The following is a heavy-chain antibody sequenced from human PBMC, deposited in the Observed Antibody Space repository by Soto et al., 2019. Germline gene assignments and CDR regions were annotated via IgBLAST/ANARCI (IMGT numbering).Heavy chain of an antibody. CDR1: GYIFTTYS. V-gene: IGHV1-18*04. CDR3: ARSPPVYYETTGYRNYFYYQGMDV. J-gene: IGHJ6*02. Sequence: ASVKVSCKASGYIFTTYSISWVRQAPGQGLEWMGWISASNGDTNFAQKFQDRATLTTDTSTNTVYMDLRNLRSDDTAVYFCARSPPVYYETTGYRNYFYYQGMDVWGQGTTVTVSS. D-gene: IGHD3-22*01. CDR2: ISASNGDT.